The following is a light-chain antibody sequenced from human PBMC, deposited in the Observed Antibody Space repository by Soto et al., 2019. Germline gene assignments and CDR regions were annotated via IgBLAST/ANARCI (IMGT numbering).Light chain of an antibody. CDR3: QQYGSSPIT. CDR1: QSVSSN. CDR2: GAS. Sequence: EIVMTHPPATLSVSPWETAPLSCSASQSVSSNLAWYQQKPGQAPRLLIYGASSRATGIPDRFSGSGSGTDFTLTISRLEPEDFAVYYCQQYGSSPITFGQGTRLENK. J-gene: IGKJ5*01. V-gene: IGKV3-20*01.